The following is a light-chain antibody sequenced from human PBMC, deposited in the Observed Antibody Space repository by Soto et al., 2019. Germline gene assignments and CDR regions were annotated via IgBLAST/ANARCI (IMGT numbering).Light chain of an antibody. Sequence: EIVLTQSPDTLSVSPGERATLSCRASQSISRTLAWYQQKSGQPPRLFVYDASTSATGFPARFSGSGSGTEFTLTISSLQSEDFAVYYCQQYNNWPLTFGGGTKVDIK. CDR2: DAS. V-gene: IGKV3D-15*01. CDR3: QQYNNWPLT. J-gene: IGKJ4*01. CDR1: QSISRT.